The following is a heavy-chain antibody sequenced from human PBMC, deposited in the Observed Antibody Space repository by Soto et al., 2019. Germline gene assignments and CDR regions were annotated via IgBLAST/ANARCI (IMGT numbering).Heavy chain of an antibody. CDR1: GYTFTGYY. Sequence: ASVKVSCKASGYTFTGYYMHWVRQAPGQGLEWMGWINPNSGGTNYAQKFQGRVTMTRDTSISTAYMELSRLRSDDTAVYYCARFGGGYADYYYGMDVWGQGTMVTLSS. CDR3: ARFGGGYADYYYGMDV. J-gene: IGHJ6*02. V-gene: IGHV1-2*02. CDR2: INPNSGGT. D-gene: IGHD5-12*01.